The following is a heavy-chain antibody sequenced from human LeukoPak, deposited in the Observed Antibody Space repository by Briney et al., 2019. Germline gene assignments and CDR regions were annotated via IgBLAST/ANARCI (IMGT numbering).Heavy chain of an antibody. CDR1: GFTVSSNY. J-gene: IGHJ3*02. V-gene: IGHV3-53*01. CDR3: ARGMVRGVPHGRGAFDI. D-gene: IGHD3-10*01. Sequence: PGGSLRLSCAASGFTVSSNYMSWVRQAPGKGLEWVSVIYSGGSTYYADSVKGRFTISRDNSKNSLYLQMNSLRAEDTAVYYCARGMVRGVPHGRGAFDIWGQGTMVTVSS. CDR2: IYSGGST.